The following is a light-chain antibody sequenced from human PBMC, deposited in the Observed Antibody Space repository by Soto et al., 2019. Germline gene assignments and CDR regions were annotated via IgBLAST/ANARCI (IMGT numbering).Light chain of an antibody. CDR3: QQSYRIPFT. V-gene: IGKV1-39*01. Sequence: DIQMTQSPSSLSASVGDRVIISCRASQSISSYLNWYQQKPGKAPKGLIYAASNLQSGVPSRFSGSGSETEFTLTISRLQAEDLATYYCQQSYRIPFTFGPGTKVDI. J-gene: IGKJ3*01. CDR1: QSISSY. CDR2: AAS.